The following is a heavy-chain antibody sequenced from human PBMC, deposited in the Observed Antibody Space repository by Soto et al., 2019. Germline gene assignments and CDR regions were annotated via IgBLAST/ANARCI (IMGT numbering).Heavy chain of an antibody. V-gene: IGHV1-46*01. Sequence: QVRLVQSGADVQRPGASMNISCQASGYQFTGSYLHWVRRAPGHGLQWMGMINPGTGSTTYAETFQERVTMTTDKSAGTVFLGLGRLTSDDTATYYCARQYCSGTSCYWYFDFWGQGTLVSVSS. CDR3: ARQYCSGTSCYWYFDF. CDR2: INPGTGST. CDR1: GYQFTGSY. J-gene: IGHJ4*02. D-gene: IGHD2-2*01.